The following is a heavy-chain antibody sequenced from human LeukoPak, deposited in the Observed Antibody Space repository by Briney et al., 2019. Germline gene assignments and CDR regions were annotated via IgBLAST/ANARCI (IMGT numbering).Heavy chain of an antibody. J-gene: IGHJ4*02. CDR2: IYSGGST. D-gene: IGHD3-3*01. CDR3: ARIAYYDFWSGYYDFDY. CDR1: GFTVSSNY. Sequence: GGSLRLSCAASGFTVSSNYMSWFRQAPGKGLEWVSVIYSGGSTYYADSVEGRFTISRDNSKNTLYLQMNSLRAEDTAVYYCARIAYYDFWSGYYDFDYWGQGTLVTVSS. V-gene: IGHV3-53*01.